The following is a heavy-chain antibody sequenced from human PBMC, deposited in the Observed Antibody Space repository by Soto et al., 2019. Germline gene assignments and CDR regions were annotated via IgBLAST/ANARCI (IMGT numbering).Heavy chain of an antibody. CDR1: GYTFTSYD. V-gene: IGHV1-8*01. D-gene: IGHD3-10*01. CDR2: MNPNSGNT. J-gene: IGHJ6*03. CDR3: ARVNVKRNYGYGSGSYPKARYYMDV. Sequence: AASVKVSCKASGYTFTSYDINWVRQATGQGLEWMGWMNPNSGNTGYAQKFQGRVTMTRNTSISTAYMELSSLRSEDTAVYYCARVNVKRNYGYGSGSYPKARYYMDVWGKGTTVTVSS.